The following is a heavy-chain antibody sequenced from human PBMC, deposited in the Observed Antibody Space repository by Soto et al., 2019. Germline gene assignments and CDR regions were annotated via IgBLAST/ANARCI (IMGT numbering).Heavy chain of an antibody. CDR1: GSSFPSYD. Sequence: QVQLVQSGAEVKKPGASVKVSCKASGSSFPSYDLNWVRQATGQGLEWMGWMNPKSGNTGYAPNFQGRISMTRNTSNSTAYMELSSLRSEDTAVYYCVMRSSYYDSSGYSYWGQGTLVTVSS. J-gene: IGHJ4*02. D-gene: IGHD3-22*01. CDR3: VMRSSYYDSSGYSY. CDR2: MNPKSGNT. V-gene: IGHV1-8*01.